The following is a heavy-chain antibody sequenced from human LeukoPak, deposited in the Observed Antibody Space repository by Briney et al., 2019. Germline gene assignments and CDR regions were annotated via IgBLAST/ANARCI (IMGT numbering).Heavy chain of an antibody. V-gene: IGHV4-61*02. J-gene: IGHJ3*02. Sequence: SETLSLTCTVSGGSISSGSYYWSWIRQPAGKGLEWIGRIYTSGSTNYNPSLKSRVTISVDTSKNQFSLKLSSVTAADTAVYYCARDNLAAAGDDNFDIWGQGTMVTVSS. CDR2: IYTSGST. D-gene: IGHD6-13*01. CDR3: ARDNLAAAGDDNFDI. CDR1: GGSISSGSYY.